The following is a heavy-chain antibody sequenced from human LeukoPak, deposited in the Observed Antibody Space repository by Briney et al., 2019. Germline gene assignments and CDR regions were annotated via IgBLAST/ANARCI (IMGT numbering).Heavy chain of an antibody. D-gene: IGHD3-3*01. CDR1: GFTFGTYA. V-gene: IGHV3-7*03. CDR2: IKLDGSEK. J-gene: IGHJ4*02. CDR3: ARDQYDTWSRRGNFDS. Sequence: TGGSLRLSCAASGFTFGTYAMSWVRQAPGKGLEWVANIKLDGSEKNYVDSVKGRFTISRDNTKNSLYLQMNSLRVEDTAVFYCARDQYDTWSRRGNFDSWGQGALVIVSS.